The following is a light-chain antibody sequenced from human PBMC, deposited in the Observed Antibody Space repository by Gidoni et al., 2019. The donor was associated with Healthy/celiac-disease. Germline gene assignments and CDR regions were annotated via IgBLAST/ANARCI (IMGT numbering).Light chain of an antibody. Sequence: EIVMTQSPATLSVSPGERATLSCRASQSVSSNLAWYQQKPGQAPRLLIYGASTRAPGIPSRFSGSGSGTEFTLTISSLQSEDFAVYCCQQYNNWPRTFGQGTKVEIK. J-gene: IGKJ1*01. CDR2: GAS. CDR3: QQYNNWPRT. V-gene: IGKV3-15*01. CDR1: QSVSSN.